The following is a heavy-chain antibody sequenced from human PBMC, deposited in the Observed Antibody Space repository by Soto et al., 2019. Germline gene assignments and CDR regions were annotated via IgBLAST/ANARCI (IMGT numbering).Heavy chain of an antibody. CDR1: GFTFSDSA. Sequence: EVQLVESGGGLVQPGGSLKLSCAASGFTFSDSAMHWVRQASGKGPEWVGRIRSKVNTYATAYAASVKGRFTISRDDXXNTAYLQMNSLKTEDTAVYYCTRRRDWTAMDPLDYWGQGTLVTVSS. D-gene: IGHD5-18*01. V-gene: IGHV3-73*02. J-gene: IGHJ4*02. CDR3: TRRRDWTAMDPLDY. CDR2: IRSKVNTYAT.